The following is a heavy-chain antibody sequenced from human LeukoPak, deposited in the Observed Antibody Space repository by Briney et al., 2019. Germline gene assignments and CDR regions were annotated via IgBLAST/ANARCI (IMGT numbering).Heavy chain of an antibody. CDR1: GFTFSSYS. CDR2: ISSSSSYI. CDR3: ARVGGGYSYGKPFFDY. D-gene: IGHD5-18*01. Sequence: PGGSLRLSCAASGFTFSSYSMNWVRQAPGKGLEWVSSISSSSSYIYYADSVKGRFTISRDNAKNSLYLQMNSLRAEDTAVYYCARVGGGYSYGKPFFDYWGQGTLVTVSS. J-gene: IGHJ4*02. V-gene: IGHV3-21*01.